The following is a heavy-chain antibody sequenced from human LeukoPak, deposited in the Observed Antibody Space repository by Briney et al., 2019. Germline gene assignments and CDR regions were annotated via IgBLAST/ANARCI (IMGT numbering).Heavy chain of an antibody. CDR3: ARSHDHLWGNYPDY. Sequence: SETLSLTCDVSGGSLDSTNWWNWVRQPPGKGLEWIGEIHHDGRINYNPSLKSRVTLSVHKSKNQFSLRLNSVTAADTAMYYCARSHDHLWGNYPDYWGQGTLVTVSS. J-gene: IGHJ4*02. CDR1: GGSLDSTNW. V-gene: IGHV4/OR15-8*01. CDR2: IHHDGRI. D-gene: IGHD3-16*02.